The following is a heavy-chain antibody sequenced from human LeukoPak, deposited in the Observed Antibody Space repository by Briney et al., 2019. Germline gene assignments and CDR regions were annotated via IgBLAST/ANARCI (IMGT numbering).Heavy chain of an antibody. J-gene: IGHJ4*02. V-gene: IGHV4-39*07. CDR1: GGSISSSSYY. D-gene: IGHD5-18*01. Sequence: ASETLSLTCTISGGSISSSSYYWGWIRQPPGKGLEWIGSIYYSGSTYYNPSLKSRVTISVDTSKNQFSLKLSSVTAADTAVYYCAGGYSYEVDYWGQGTLVTVSS. CDR3: AGGYSYEVDY. CDR2: IYYSGST.